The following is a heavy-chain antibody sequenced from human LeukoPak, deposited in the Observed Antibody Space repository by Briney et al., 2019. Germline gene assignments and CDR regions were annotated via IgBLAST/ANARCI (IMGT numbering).Heavy chain of an antibody. J-gene: IGHJ5*02. Sequence: AGGSLRLSCAASGFTLSSYEMNWVRQAPGKGLEWVSLISSSGFIEYADSVKGRFTISRDNAKNSLYLQMTSLRAEDTAMYYCARVAVQLERRRGWFDPWGQGTLVTVSS. D-gene: IGHD1-1*01. V-gene: IGHV3-21*01. CDR2: ISSSGFI. CDR3: ARVAVQLERRRGWFDP. CDR1: GFTLSSYE.